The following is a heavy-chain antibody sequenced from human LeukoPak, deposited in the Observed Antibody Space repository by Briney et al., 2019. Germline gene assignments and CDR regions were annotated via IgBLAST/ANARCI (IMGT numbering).Heavy chain of an antibody. D-gene: IGHD3-22*01. CDR3: ARDLGYYDSSGLRFDY. V-gene: IGHV3-21*01. J-gene: IGHJ4*02. CDR2: ISSSSSYI. Sequence: GGSLRLSCAASGFTFSSYSMNWVRQAPGKGLEWVSSISSSSSYIYYADSVKGRFTISRDNAKNSLYLQMNSLRAEDTAVYYCARDLGYYDSSGLRFDYWGQGTLVTVSS. CDR1: GFTFSSYS.